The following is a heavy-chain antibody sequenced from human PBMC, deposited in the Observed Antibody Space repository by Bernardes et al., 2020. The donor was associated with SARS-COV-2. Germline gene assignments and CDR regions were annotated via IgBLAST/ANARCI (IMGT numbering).Heavy chain of an antibody. Sequence: SLRLSCAASGFTFSSYGMHWVRQAPGKGLEWVAVIWYDGSNKDYAESVKGRFTLSRDNSKNTMFLQMNSLRAEDTAVYYCARDEGGLAAAGIYGMDVWGQGTTVTVSS. CDR3: ARDEGGLAAAGIYGMDV. V-gene: IGHV3-33*08. D-gene: IGHD6-13*01. J-gene: IGHJ6*02. CDR1: GFTFSSYG. CDR2: IWYDGSNK.